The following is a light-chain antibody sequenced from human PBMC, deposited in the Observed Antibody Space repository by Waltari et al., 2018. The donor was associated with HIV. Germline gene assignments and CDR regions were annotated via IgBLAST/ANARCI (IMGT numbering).Light chain of an antibody. Sequence: QSALTQPASVSGSPGPSITISCTGTSSDIGGYNYVSWYQHPGKAPKLMIYDVSKRPSGVSNRFSGSKSGNTASLTISGLQAEDETDYYCCSYAGSRTWVFGGGTKLTVL. CDR2: DVS. V-gene: IGLV2-23*02. J-gene: IGLJ3*02. CDR3: CSYAGSRTWV. CDR1: SSDIGGYNY.